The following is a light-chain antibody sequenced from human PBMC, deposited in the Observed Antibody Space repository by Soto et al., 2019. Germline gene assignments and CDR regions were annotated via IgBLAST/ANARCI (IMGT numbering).Light chain of an antibody. CDR1: SSDVGGYNY. CDR2: EVA. CDR3: GSCAGSNIV. Sequence: QSVLTQPPSASGSPGQSVTISCTGTSSDVGGYNYVSWYQQHAGKAPKLMIYEVAKRPSGVPDRFSGSKSANTASLTVSGLQAEDEADYYCGSCAGSNIVFGGGTKLTVL. J-gene: IGLJ2*01. V-gene: IGLV2-8*01.